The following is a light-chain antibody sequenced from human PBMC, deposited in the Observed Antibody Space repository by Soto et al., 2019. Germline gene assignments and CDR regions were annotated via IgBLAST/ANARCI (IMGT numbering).Light chain of an antibody. CDR1: SSDVGAYNY. J-gene: IGLJ2*01. Sequence: QSVLTQPPSASGSPGQSVTISCTGTSSDVGAYNYVSWYQQHPGKAPKVMIYEVTKRPSGVPDRFSGSKSGNTASLTVSGLQAEDEADYYCSSYAGGNNLVFGGGTKVTVL. CDR2: EVT. V-gene: IGLV2-8*01. CDR3: SSYAGGNNLV.